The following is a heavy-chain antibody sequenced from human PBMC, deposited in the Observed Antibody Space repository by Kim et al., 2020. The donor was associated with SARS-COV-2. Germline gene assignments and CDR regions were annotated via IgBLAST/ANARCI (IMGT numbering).Heavy chain of an antibody. CDR2: IYYSGST. CDR3: ARVEGWLQNWFDP. V-gene: IGHV4-59*08. CDR1: GGSISSYY. J-gene: IGHJ5*02. Sequence: SETLSLTCTVSGGSISSYYWSWIRQPPGKGLEWIGYIYYSGSTNYNPSLKSRVTISVDTSKNQFSLKLSSVTAADTAVYYCARVEGWLQNWFDPWGQGTLVTVSS. D-gene: IGHD5-18*01.